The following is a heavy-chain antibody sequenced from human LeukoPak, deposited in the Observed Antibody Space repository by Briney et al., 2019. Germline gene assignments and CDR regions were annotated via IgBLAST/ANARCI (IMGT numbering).Heavy chain of an antibody. CDR2: INPNSGGT. J-gene: IGHJ4*02. D-gene: IGHD6-19*01. Sequence: ASVKVSCNASGYTFTGYYMHWVRQAPGQGLEWMGWINPNSGGTNYAQKFQGRVTMTRDTSISTAYMELSRLRSDDTAVYYCARDRGSGRIDPSHYWGQGPVDSVFS. V-gene: IGHV1-2*02. CDR1: GYTFTGYY. CDR3: ARDRGSGRIDPSHY.